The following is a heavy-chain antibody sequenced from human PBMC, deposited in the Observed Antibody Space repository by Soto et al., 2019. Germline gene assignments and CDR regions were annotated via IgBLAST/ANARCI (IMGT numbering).Heavy chain of an antibody. Sequence: ASVKGSCTASGYTFTSYVISWVRQAPGQGLEWMGWISAGNGNTKYSEKFQGRVTITRDTSASTAYLELSSLRSEDTAVYYCASDPNVFSANYQHHHYRMDVWAKGTTVTV. CDR3: ASDPNVFSANYQHHHYRMDV. V-gene: IGHV1-18*04. J-gene: IGHJ6*04. CDR2: ISAGNGNT. D-gene: IGHD3-22*01. CDR1: GYTFTSYV.